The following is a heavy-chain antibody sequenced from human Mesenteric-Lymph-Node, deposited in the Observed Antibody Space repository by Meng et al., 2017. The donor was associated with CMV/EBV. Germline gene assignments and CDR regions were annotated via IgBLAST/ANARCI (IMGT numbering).Heavy chain of an antibody. V-gene: IGHV4-34*01. Sequence: SETLSLTCAVYGGSFSGYYWSWIRQPPGKGLEWIGEINHSGSTNYNPSLKSRVTISVDTSKNQFSLKLSSVTAADTAVYYCARVKQQLVLPLPPFCQYGMDVWGQGTTVTV. CDR2: INHSGST. CDR3: ARVKQQLVLPLPPFCQYGMDV. D-gene: IGHD6-13*01. J-gene: IGHJ6*02. CDR1: GGSFSGYY.